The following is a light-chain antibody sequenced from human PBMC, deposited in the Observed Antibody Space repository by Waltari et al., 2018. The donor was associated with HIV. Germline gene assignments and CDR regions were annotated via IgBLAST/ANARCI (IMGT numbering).Light chain of an antibody. Sequence: QSALTQPASVSGSPGQSITISCTGTRSAVGAYNYVSLYQQHPGQAPKLIIYDVNYRPSGISSRFSGSKSGNTASLTISGLQAEDEADYYCSSYTGSDTLLGVFGTGTKVTVL. CDR2: DVN. CDR1: RSAVGAYNY. V-gene: IGLV2-14*01. CDR3: SSYTGSDTLLGV. J-gene: IGLJ1*01.